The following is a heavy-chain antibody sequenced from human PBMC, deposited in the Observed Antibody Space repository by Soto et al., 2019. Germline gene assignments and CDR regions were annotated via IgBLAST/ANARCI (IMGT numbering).Heavy chain of an antibody. CDR2: IIPIFGTA. CDR3: ARDDEYSGNGMDV. D-gene: IGHD3-10*01. V-gene: IGHV1-69*13. CDR1: GGTFRSYA. Sequence: SVKVSCKASGGTFRSYAISWVRQAPGQGLEWMGGIIPIFGTANYAQKFQGRVTITADESTSTAYMELNSLRAEDTAVYYCARDDEYSGNGMDVWGQGTTVTVSS. J-gene: IGHJ6*02.